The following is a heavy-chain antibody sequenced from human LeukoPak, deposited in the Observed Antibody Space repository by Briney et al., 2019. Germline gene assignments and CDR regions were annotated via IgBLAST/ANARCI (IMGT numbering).Heavy chain of an antibody. CDR1: GGSISSYY. Sequence: SETLSLTCTVSGGSISSYYWSGIRQPPGKGLEWIGYIYYSGTTNYNPSLKSRVTISVDTSKNQFSLKLSSVTAADTAVYYCAREDYCSGGSCYSGYFQHWGQGTLVTVSS. CDR2: IYYSGTT. D-gene: IGHD2-15*01. V-gene: IGHV4-59*01. J-gene: IGHJ1*01. CDR3: AREDYCSGGSCYSGYFQH.